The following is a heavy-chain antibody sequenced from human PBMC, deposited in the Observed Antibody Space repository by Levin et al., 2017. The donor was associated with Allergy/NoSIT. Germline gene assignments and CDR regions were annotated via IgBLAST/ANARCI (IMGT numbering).Heavy chain of an antibody. CDR2: LSSLFLP. CDR1: RENSRNNRYK. J-gene: IGHJ3*02. V-gene: IGHV4-39*01. CDR3: ANTVDEKWELLSHAFDI. D-gene: IGHD1-26*01. Sequence: TLSLTCTVSRENSRNNRYKWEGRREDPGKGLSFLFLLSSLFLPSSPPSLKSRVTISVDTSKNQFSLKLSSVTAADTAVYYCANTVDEKWELLSHAFDIWGQGTMVTVSS.